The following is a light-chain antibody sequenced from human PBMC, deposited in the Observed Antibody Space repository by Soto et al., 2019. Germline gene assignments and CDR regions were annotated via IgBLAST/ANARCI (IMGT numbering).Light chain of an antibody. CDR1: QGISSA. CDR3: QQFNSEPFT. CDR2: DAS. V-gene: IGKV1-13*02. J-gene: IGKJ3*01. Sequence: AIQLTQSPPSLSASVGDRVTITCRASQGISSAVAWYQQKPGKAPKVLMYDASSMESGVPSRFSGSGSGTDFTLTISSLQPEDFATNYCQQFNSEPFTFGPGTKVDIK.